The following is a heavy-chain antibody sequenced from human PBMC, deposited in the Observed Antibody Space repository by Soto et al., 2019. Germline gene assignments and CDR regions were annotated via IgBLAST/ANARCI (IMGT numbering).Heavy chain of an antibody. D-gene: IGHD6-6*01. J-gene: IGHJ6*02. Sequence: SVKVSCKASGGTFSSYAISWVRQAPGQGLEWMGGIISIFGTANYAQKFQGRVTITADESTSTAYMELSSLRSEDTAVYYCAAKDSSSSVYYYGMDVWGQGTTVTVSS. CDR2: IISIFGTA. V-gene: IGHV1-69*13. CDR1: GGTFSSYA. CDR3: AAKDSSSSVYYYGMDV.